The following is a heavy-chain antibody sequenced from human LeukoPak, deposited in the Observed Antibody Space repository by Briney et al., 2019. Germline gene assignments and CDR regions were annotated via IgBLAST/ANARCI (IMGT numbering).Heavy chain of an antibody. D-gene: IGHD2-2*01. J-gene: IGHJ1*01. Sequence: GRSLRLSCAASGFTFSSYAMHWVRQAPGKGLEWVAVISYDGSNKYYADSVKGRFTISRDNSKNTLYLQMNSLRAEDTAVYYCARGRSSTAKTYAEYFQHWGQGTLVTVSS. CDR2: ISYDGSNK. V-gene: IGHV3-30-3*01. CDR3: ARGRSSTAKTYAEYFQH. CDR1: GFTFSSYA.